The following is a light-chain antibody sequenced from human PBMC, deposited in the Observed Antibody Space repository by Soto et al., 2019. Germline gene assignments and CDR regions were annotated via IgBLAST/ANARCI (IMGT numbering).Light chain of an antibody. Sequence: ERVMTQSPATLSVSPGERATLSCRASQSVSRILAWYQQKPGQAPRLLIYGASTSATVIAVRFSGSGSGVEFTLTISSLQSEDFAVYYCQQYDKWPPTFGQGTKVDIK. CDR1: QSVSRI. CDR2: GAS. CDR3: QQYDKWPPT. V-gene: IGKV3-15*01. J-gene: IGKJ1*01.